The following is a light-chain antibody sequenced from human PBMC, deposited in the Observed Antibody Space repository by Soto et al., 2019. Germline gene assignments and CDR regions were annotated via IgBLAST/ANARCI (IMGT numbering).Light chain of an antibody. Sequence: QSALTQPASVSGSPGQSITISCTGTRGDVGGYNCVSWYQQYPGKAPKLMIHDVTARPSGVSIRFSGSKSGTTASLTISGLQPEDEADYYCCSYASSTSYVFGTGT. V-gene: IGLV2-14*01. CDR3: CSYASSTSYV. J-gene: IGLJ1*01. CDR1: RGDVGGYNC. CDR2: DVT.